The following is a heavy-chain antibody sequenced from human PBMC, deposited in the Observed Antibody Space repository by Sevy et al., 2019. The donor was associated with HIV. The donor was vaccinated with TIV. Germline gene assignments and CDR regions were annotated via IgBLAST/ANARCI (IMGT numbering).Heavy chain of an antibody. Sequence: GGYLRLSCAVSGFSFSHYAFHWVRQAPGKELEWVSLIAYDGTYKYYADSVKGRFTISRDNSKNTLYLQMNSLRGNDTGVYYCARVAVSYCTNDCYHRFDYWGPGALVTVSS. CDR2: IAYDGTYK. D-gene: IGHD2-8*01. CDR1: GFSFSHYA. J-gene: IGHJ4*02. CDR3: ARVAVSYCTNDCYHRFDY. V-gene: IGHV3-30-3*01.